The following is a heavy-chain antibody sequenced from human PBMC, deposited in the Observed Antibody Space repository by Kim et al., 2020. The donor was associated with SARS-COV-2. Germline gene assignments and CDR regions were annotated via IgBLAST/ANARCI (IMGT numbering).Heavy chain of an antibody. Sequence: SVKVSCKASGGTFSSYAISWVRQAPGQGLEWMGGLIPIFGTANYAQKFQGRVTITADESTSTAYMELSSLRSEDTAVFYCARIRGVAVATNWGQGTLVTVSS. CDR1: GGTFSSYA. CDR2: LIPIFGTA. J-gene: IGHJ4*02. V-gene: IGHV1-69*13. CDR3: ARIRGVAVATN. D-gene: IGHD6-19*01.